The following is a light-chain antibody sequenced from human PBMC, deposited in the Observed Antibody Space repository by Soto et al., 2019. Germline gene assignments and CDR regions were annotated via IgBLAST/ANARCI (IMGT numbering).Light chain of an antibody. CDR1: QSVSSTS. V-gene: IGKV3D-20*01. CDR3: QQRKT. CDR2: GAS. Sequence: EIVLTQSPATLSLSPGERATLSCGASQSVSSTSLAWYQQKPGLPPKLIIYGASRRATGIPDRFSGSGSGTDFILDITALEPEEFAMYYCQQRKTFGQGTKVEIK. J-gene: IGKJ1*01.